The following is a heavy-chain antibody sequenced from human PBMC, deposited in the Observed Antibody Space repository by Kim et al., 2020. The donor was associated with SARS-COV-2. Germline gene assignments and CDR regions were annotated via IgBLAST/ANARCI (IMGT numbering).Heavy chain of an antibody. Sequence: GVSLRLSFVASGFRFSQSWMNWVRQAPGKGLEWVANINPDGSVKRYVDSVEGRFTVSRDNAKSSLYLQMNSLRDEDTALYYCMNLALQPNPDYFGQGTLV. CDR2: INPDGSVK. CDR3: MNLALQPNPDY. CDR1: GFRFSQSW. V-gene: IGHV3-7*01. D-gene: IGHD2-15*01. J-gene: IGHJ4*02.